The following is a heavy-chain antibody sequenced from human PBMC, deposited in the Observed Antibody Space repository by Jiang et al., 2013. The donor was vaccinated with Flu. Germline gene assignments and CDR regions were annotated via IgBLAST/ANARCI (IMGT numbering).Heavy chain of an antibody. CDR1: GFSLSTSGVG. D-gene: IGHD2-21*01. Sequence: KPTQTLTLTCTFSGFSLSTSGVGVGWIRQPPGKALEWLTLIYWDDDERYSPSLKSRLTITRDTSKNQVVLTMTNMDPVDTATYYCAHATYCGGDCYAFDIWGQGTMVTVSS. CDR2: IYWDDDE. CDR3: AHATYCGGDCYAFDI. V-gene: IGHV2-5*02. J-gene: IGHJ3*02.